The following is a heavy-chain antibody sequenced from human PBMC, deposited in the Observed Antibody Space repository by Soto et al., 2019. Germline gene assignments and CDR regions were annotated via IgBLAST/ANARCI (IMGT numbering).Heavy chain of an antibody. CDR3: ARAGYCSGGTCFHGNCDY. CDR2: INPNGGST. CDR1: GYTFTTYY. Sequence: QVQLVQSGAEVKRPGASVKVSCKASGYTFTTYYMHWVRQAPGQGLEWLGIINPNGGSTTYAHKFEGRVTMTRDTSTSTVYLELSSLRSEDTAVYYCARAGYCSGGTCFHGNCDYWGQGTLVTVSA. V-gene: IGHV1-46*01. D-gene: IGHD2-15*01. J-gene: IGHJ4*02.